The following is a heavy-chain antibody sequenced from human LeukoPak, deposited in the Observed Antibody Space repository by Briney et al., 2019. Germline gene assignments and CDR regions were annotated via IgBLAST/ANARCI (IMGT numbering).Heavy chain of an antibody. CDR1: GGSFSGYY. D-gene: IGHD6-13*01. CDR3: ARREGIALSNWFDP. V-gene: IGHV4-34*01. J-gene: IGHJ5*02. Sequence: SETLSLTCAVYGGSFSGYYWSWIRQPPGKGLGWIGEINHSGSTNYTPSLKSRVTISVDTSKNQFSLKLSSVTAADTAVYYCARREGIALSNWFDPWGQGTLVTVSS. CDR2: INHSGST.